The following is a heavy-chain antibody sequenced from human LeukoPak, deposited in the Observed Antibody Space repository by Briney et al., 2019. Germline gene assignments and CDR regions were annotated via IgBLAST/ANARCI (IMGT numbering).Heavy chain of an antibody. CDR2: ISSSSSYI. V-gene: IGHV3-21*01. CDR3: ARDGGCCSAAGTGNWFDP. CDR1: GFTFSSYS. J-gene: IGHJ5*02. Sequence: GGSLRLSCAASGFTFSSYSMNWVRQAPGKGLEWVSSISSSSSYIYYADSVKGRFTISRDNAKNSLYLQMNSLRAEDTAVYYYARDGGCCSAAGTGNWFDPWGQGTLVTVSS. D-gene: IGHD6-13*01.